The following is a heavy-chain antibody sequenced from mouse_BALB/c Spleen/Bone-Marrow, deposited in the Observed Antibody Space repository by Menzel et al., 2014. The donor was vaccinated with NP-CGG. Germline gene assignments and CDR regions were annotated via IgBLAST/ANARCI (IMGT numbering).Heavy chain of an antibody. Sequence: QVHVKQSGPGLVAPSQSLSITCTVSGFSLTSYGVHWVRQPPGKVREWLGVIWAGGSTNYNSALMSRLSISKDNSKSQVFLKMNSLQTDYTAMYYCARGSYYEGAMDYWGQGTSVTVSS. CDR1: GFSLTSYG. CDR3: ARGSYYEGAMDY. V-gene: IGHV2-9*02. J-gene: IGHJ4*01. D-gene: IGHD1-1*01. CDR2: IWAGGST.